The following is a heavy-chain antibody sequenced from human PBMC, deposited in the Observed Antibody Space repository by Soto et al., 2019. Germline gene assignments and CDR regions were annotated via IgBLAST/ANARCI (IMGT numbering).Heavy chain of an antibody. J-gene: IGHJ3*02. CDR1: DGSISSSRCY. D-gene: IGHD5-12*01. CDR3: ARHGHSDHADAFDI. CDR2: IYYGWST. V-gene: IGHV4-39*01. Sequence: QLQLQESGPGLVKSSETLSLTCTVSDGSISSSRCYCGWIRQPPGKVLEWIGSIYYGWSTNYNPSLRVRVTISVDTSKNHFSLKLRSVTAADTAVYYCARHGHSDHADAFDIWGQGTMVTVS.